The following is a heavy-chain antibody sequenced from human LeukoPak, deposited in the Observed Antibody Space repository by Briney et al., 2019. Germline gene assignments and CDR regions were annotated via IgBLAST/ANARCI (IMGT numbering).Heavy chain of an antibody. CDR2: IYTSGST. CDR1: GGSISSGSYY. J-gene: IGHJ3*02. CDR3: ARSRPYGSGSTFDI. V-gene: IGHV4-61*02. Sequence: SETLSLTCTVSGGSISSGSYYWSWIRQPAGKGLEWIGRIYTSGSTNYNPSLKSRVTISVDTSKNQFSLKLSSVTAADTAVYYCARSRPYGSGSTFDIWGQGTMVTVSS. D-gene: IGHD3-10*01.